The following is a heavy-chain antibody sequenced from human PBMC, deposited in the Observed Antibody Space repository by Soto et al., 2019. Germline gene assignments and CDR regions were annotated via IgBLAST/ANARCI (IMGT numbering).Heavy chain of an antibody. J-gene: IGHJ5*02. CDR2: ISYDGSNK. CDR3: AKDSVFWSGTNWFDP. CDR1: GFTFSSYG. D-gene: IGHD3-3*01. V-gene: IGHV3-30*18. Sequence: GGSLRLSCAASGFTFSSYGMHWVRQAPGKGLEWVAVISYDGSNKYYADSVKGRFTISRDNSKNTLYLQMNSLRAEDTAVYYCAKDSVFWSGTNWFDPWGQGTLVTVSS.